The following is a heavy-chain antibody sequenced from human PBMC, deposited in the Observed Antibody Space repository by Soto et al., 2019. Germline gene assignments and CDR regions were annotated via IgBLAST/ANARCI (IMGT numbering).Heavy chain of an antibody. V-gene: IGHV1-69*13. CDR3: ARDERIDYYYGMDV. Sequence: ASVKVSCKASGGTFSSYAISWVRQAPGQGLEWMGGIIPIFGTANYARKFQGRVTITADESTSTAYMELSSLRSEDTAVYYCARDERIDYYYGMDVWGQGTRVTVSS. CDR2: IIPIFGTA. CDR1: GGTFSSYA. J-gene: IGHJ6*02.